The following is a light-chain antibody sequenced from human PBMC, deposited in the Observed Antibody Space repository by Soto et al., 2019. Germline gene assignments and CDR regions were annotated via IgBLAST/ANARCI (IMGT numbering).Light chain of an antibody. V-gene: IGKV3-20*01. J-gene: IGKJ1*01. CDR3: QQYGTSPRT. CDR1: QSVSNRY. CDR2: AAS. Sequence: ESVLTQSSSGRSLSPGHSATLACRASQSVSNRYLAWYQQKPGQAPRLLIYAASSRATGIPDRFSGSGSGTDFTLTISRLEPEDFAVYYCQQYGTSPRTFGQGTKVDIK.